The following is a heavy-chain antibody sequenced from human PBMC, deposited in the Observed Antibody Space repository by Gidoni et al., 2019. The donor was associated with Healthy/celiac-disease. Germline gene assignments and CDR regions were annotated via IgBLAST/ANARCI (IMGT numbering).Heavy chain of an antibody. D-gene: IGHD3-22*01. Sequence: QVQLVQSGAEVKKPGSSVKVSCKASGGTFSSYAISWVRQAPGQGLEWMGGIIPIFGTANYAQKFQGRVTITADKSTSTAYMELSSLRSEDTAVYYCARDRPSYDSSGYYISSPHYWGQGTLVTVSS. J-gene: IGHJ4*02. CDR1: GGTFSSYA. CDR3: ARDRPSYDSSGYYISSPHY. V-gene: IGHV1-69*06. CDR2: IIPIFGTA.